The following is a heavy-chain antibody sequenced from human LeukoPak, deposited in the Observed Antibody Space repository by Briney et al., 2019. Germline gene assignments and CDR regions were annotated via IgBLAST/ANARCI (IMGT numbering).Heavy chain of an antibody. D-gene: IGHD6-19*01. CDR2: ISAYNGNT. CDR3: ARVQLKQWLVPGFDY. V-gene: IGHV1-18*01. J-gene: IGHJ4*02. CDR1: GYTFTSYG. Sequence: ASVSVSCKASGYTFTSYGISWVRQAPGQGLEGMGWISAYNGNTNYAQKLQGRVTMTTDTSTSTAYMELRSLRSDDTAVYYCARVQLKQWLVPGFDYWGQGTLVTVSS.